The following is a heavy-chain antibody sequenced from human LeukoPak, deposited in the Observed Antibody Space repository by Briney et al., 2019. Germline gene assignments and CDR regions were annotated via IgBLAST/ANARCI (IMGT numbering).Heavy chain of an antibody. CDR3: ARDYRAVPIDY. CDR2: ISSSSSYI. V-gene: IGHV3-21*01. CDR1: GFTFSSYS. Sequence: GGSLRLSCAASGFTFSSYSMNWVRQAPGKGLDWVSSISSSSSYIYYADSVKGRFTISRDNAKNSLYLQMNSLRAEDTAVYYCARDYRAVPIDYWGQGTLVTVSS. D-gene: IGHD6-19*01. J-gene: IGHJ4*02.